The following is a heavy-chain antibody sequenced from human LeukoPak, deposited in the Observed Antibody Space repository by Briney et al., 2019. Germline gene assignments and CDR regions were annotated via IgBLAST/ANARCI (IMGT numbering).Heavy chain of an antibody. V-gene: IGHV1-2*02. Sequence: ASVKVSCKASRYTFTPYYMHWVRQAPGQGGEWMGWINHNNGGTSYAQKFHGRVTLPRDTSINTAYMDLSSLTSDDTAVYYCASLTVTTGAGDYWGQGTLVTVSS. J-gene: IGHJ4*02. CDR2: INHNNGGT. CDR3: ASLTVTTGAGDY. D-gene: IGHD4-17*01. CDR1: RYTFTPYY.